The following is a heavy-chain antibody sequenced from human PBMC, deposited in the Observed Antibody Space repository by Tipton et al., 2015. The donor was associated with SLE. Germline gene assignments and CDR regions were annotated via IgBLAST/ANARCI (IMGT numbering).Heavy chain of an antibody. CDR3: AREDLVVAAILDV. CDR1: GFTSSSYS. CDR2: ISFSSHYI. V-gene: IGHV3-21*01. D-gene: IGHD2-15*01. J-gene: IGHJ6*04. Sequence: SLRLSCAASGFTSSSYSMNWVRQAPGKGLEWVSSISFSSHYIYYADSVRGRFTISRDNAKNSQSLQMNSLRAEDTAVYYCAREDLVVAAILDVWGKGTTVTVSS.